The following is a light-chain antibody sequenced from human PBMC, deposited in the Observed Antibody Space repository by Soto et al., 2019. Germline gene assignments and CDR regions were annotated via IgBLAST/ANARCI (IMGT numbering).Light chain of an antibody. Sequence: EILMTQSPATLSVSPGERATVSCGASQSVSSNLAWYLQKPGQAPRLLIYGASTRDTGIPARFSGSRSGTEFPLTISSLQSEDFAVYYCQQYNNWPPTFGQGTKVDIK. V-gene: IGKV3-15*01. J-gene: IGKJ1*01. CDR1: QSVSSN. CDR3: QQYNNWPPT. CDR2: GAS.